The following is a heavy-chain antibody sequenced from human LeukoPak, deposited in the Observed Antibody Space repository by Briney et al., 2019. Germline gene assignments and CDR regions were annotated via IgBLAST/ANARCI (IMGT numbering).Heavy chain of an antibody. CDR3: ARVWGSGWPLYYYYYGMDV. CDR1: GYTFISYG. Sequence: GSVTVSCKASGYTFISYGISWVRQAPGQGLEWMGWISAYNDNTNYAQKLQGRVTMTTDTSTSTAYMELRSLRSDDTAVYYCARVWGSGWPLYYYYYGMDVWGQGTTVTVSS. D-gene: IGHD6-19*01. V-gene: IGHV1-18*01. J-gene: IGHJ6*02. CDR2: ISAYNDNT.